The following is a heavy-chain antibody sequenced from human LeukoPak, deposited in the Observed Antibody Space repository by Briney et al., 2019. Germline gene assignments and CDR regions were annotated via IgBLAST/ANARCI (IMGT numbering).Heavy chain of an antibody. J-gene: IGHJ3*02. CDR3: AKGRQQWWTFDVLDI. D-gene: IGHD5-18*01. V-gene: IGHV3-33*06. CDR1: GMSFSSYG. Sequence: PGRSLRLSCEASGMSFSSYGMVWVRQAPGKGLECVAVIWYDGSNIYYADSVKGRFTISRDNSKSTLYLQMNSLRPEDTAVYHCAKGRQQWWTFDVLDIWGQGTVVTVSS. CDR2: IWYDGSNI.